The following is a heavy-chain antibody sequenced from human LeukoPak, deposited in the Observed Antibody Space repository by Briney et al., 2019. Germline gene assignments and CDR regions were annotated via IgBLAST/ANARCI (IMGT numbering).Heavy chain of an antibody. CDR3: ARESSSSLGDY. CDR2: IDSGGST. D-gene: IGHD6-13*01. J-gene: IGHJ4*02. Sequence: GWSLRVSCAASGFTVSSNFMSWVGQAPGKGLEWVSGIDSGGSTYYADSVKGRFTISRDNSKNTLYLQMNSLRAEDTAVYYCARESSSSLGDYWGQGTLVTVSS. V-gene: IGHV3-53*01. CDR1: GFTVSSNF.